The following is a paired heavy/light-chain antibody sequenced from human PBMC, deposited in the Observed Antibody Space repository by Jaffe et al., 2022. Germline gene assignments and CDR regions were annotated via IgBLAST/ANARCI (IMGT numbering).Heavy chain of an antibody. V-gene: IGHV5-51*01. CDR2: IYPGDSDT. CDR3: VRHLNPNQYGGYSNGFWFDP. J-gene: IGHJ5*02. D-gene: IGHD5-18*01. Sequence: EVQLVQSGAEVKKPGESLKISCKGSGYSFTSYWIGWVRQMPGKGLEWMGIIYPGDSDTRYSPSFQGQVTISADKSISTAYLQWSSLKASDSAMYYCVRHLNPNQYGGYSNGFWFDPWGQGTLVTVSS. CDR1: GYSFTSYW.
Light chain of an antibody. Sequence: QTVVTQEPSLTVSPGGTVTLTCASSTGAVTSGYYPNWFQQKPGQAPRALIYSTRNKHFWTPARFSGSLLGGKAALTLSGVQPEDEAEYYCLLYYGGWVFGGGTKLTVL. J-gene: IGLJ3*02. V-gene: IGLV7-43*01. CDR1: TGAVTSGYY. CDR3: LLYYGGWV. CDR2: STR.